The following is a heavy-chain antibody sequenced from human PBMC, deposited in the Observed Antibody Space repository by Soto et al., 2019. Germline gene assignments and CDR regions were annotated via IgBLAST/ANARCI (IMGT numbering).Heavy chain of an antibody. Sequence: PSETLSLTCAVSGASMTTGGFSWTWVRQPPGGGLEWIGHVYHRASTQYNPSLKGRVSISVDTSRSLFSLRLTSLTAADTAVYYCSSRRRVAYNFGYLAGPIDPWGQGTLVTAPQ. CDR1: GASMTTGGFS. J-gene: IGHJ5*02. CDR3: SSRRRVAYNFGYLAGPIDP. CDR2: VYHRAST. V-gene: IGHV4-30-2*01. D-gene: IGHD5-18*01.